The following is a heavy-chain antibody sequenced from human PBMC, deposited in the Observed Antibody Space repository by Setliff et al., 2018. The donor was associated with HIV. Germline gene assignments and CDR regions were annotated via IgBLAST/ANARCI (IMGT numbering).Heavy chain of an antibody. D-gene: IGHD2-21*01. CDR1: GYTFSAYH. CDR2: INPNSGGT. J-gene: IGHJ4*02. CDR3: TRGRGIIGALGY. V-gene: IGHV1-2*02. Sequence: ASVKVSCKASGYTFSAYHMHWARQAPGQGLEWMGWINPNSGGTHYAQKFQGRITMTRDTSISTAYMELYNLRSEDTAMYYCTRGRGIIGALGYWGQGTLVTVSS.